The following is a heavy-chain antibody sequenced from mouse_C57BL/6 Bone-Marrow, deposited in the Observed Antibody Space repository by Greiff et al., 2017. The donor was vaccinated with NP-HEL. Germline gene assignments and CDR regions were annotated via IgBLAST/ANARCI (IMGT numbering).Heavy chain of an antibody. CDR1: GFTFSDYG. J-gene: IGHJ1*03. CDR3: AGRGIYYGYDVGYFDV. V-gene: IGHV5-17*01. Sequence: EVKVVESGGGLVKPGGSLKLSCAASGFTFSDYGMHWVRQAPEKGLEWVAYISSGSSTIYYADTVKGRFTISRDNAKNTLFLQMTSLTSEDTAMFYCAGRGIYYGYDVGYFDVWGTGTTVTVSS. CDR2: ISSGSSTI. D-gene: IGHD2-2*01.